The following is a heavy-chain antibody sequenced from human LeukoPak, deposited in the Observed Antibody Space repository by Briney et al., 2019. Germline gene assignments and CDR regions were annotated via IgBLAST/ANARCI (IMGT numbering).Heavy chain of an antibody. Sequence: ASVKVSCKASGGTFSSYAISWVRQAPGQGLEWMVGIIPIFGTANYAQKFQGRVTITADESTSTAYMELSSLRSEDTAVYYCARRGYSSSHFDYWGQGTLVTVSS. CDR2: IIPIFGTA. V-gene: IGHV1-69*13. J-gene: IGHJ4*02. CDR1: GGTFSSYA. D-gene: IGHD6-13*01. CDR3: ARRGYSSSHFDY.